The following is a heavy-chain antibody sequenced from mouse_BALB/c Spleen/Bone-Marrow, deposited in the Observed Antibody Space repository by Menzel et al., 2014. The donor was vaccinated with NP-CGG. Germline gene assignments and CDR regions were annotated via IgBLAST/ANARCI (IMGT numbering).Heavy chain of an antibody. CDR1: GFNIKDTY. V-gene: IGHV14-3*02. CDR2: IDPANGNT. CDR3: VSYYYGNYFDA. Sequence: VQLQQSGAELVKPGASVKLSCTASGFNIKDTYMHWVKQRPEQGLEWIGRIDPANGNTKYDPKFQGKATITADTSSNTAYLQLTSLTSEVTAVYYCVSYYYGNYFDAWGQGTILTVSS. D-gene: IGHD1-1*01. J-gene: IGHJ2*01.